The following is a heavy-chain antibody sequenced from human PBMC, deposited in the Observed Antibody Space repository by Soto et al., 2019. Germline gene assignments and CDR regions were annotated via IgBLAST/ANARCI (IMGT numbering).Heavy chain of an antibody. Sequence: PSETLSLTCTVSGGSISSYYWSWIRQPPGKGLEWIGYIYYSGSTYYNPSLKSRVTISVDTSKNQFSLKLSSVTAADTAVYYCARGSYYYDSSGYYHYWGQRTLVTVS. CDR2: IYYSGST. J-gene: IGHJ4*02. CDR3: ARGSYYYDSSGYYHY. V-gene: IGHV4-30-4*08. D-gene: IGHD3-22*01. CDR1: GGSISSYY.